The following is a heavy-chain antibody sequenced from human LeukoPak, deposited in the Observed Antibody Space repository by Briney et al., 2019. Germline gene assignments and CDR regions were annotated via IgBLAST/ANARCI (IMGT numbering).Heavy chain of an antibody. CDR3: AKDPDYDFWSGYLEY. CDR2: ISGSGGST. D-gene: IGHD3-3*01. J-gene: IGHJ4*02. CDR1: GFTFSSYG. V-gene: IGHV3-23*01. Sequence: GGSLRLSCAASGFTFSSYGMHWVRQAPGKGLEWVSTISGSGGSTYYADSVKGRFTISRDNSKNTLYLQMNSLRAEDTAVYYCAKDPDYDFWSGYLEYWGQGTLVTVSS.